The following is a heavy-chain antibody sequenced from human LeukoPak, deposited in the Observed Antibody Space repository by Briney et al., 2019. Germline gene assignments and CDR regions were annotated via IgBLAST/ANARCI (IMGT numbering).Heavy chain of an antibody. Sequence: GGSLRLSCAASGFTFSSYGMHWVRQAPGKGLEWVAVISYDGSNKYYADSVKGRFTISRDNSENTLYLQTNSLRAEDTAVYYCARGNWYGYWGQGTLVTVSS. J-gene: IGHJ4*02. D-gene: IGHD1-1*01. CDR3: ARGNWYGY. CDR2: ISYDGSNK. CDR1: GFTFSSYG. V-gene: IGHV3-30*03.